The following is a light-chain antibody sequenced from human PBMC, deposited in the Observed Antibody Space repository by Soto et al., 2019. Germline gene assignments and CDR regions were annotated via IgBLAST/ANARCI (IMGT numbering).Light chain of an antibody. CDR3: QQYNKWPLT. Sequence: IVMTQSPATLSVSPGEGATLSCRASETISRDLAWYQQKPGQSPRLLIFGAFTRATGVPVRFSGSGSGTAFPLTVSSLQAEDVAVSFCQQYNKWPLTLGGGTRVEIK. V-gene: IGKV3D-15*01. CDR1: ETISRD. CDR2: GAF. J-gene: IGKJ4*01.